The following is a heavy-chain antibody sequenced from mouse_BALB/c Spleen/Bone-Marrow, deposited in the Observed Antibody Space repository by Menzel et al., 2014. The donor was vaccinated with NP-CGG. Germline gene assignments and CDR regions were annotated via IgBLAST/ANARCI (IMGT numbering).Heavy chain of an antibody. CDR2: IYPVNVHA. V-gene: IGHV1S56*01. CDR1: GYTFTNYY. CDR3: ARWLLPYYAMDY. Sequence: LEESGPELVKPGASVRISCKASGYTFTNYYIHWVKQRPGQGLEWIGRIYPVNVHANFNEKFRGKATLTADKSSSTAYMQLSSLTSEDSAVYFCARWLLPYYAMDYWGQGTSVTVSS. D-gene: IGHD2-3*01. J-gene: IGHJ4*01.